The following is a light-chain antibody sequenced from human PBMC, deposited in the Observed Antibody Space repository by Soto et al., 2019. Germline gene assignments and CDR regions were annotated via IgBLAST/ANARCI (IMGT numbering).Light chain of an antibody. CDR3: AAWDDSLSGAV. Sequence: QPVLTQPPSASGTPGQRVTISCSGSGSNIGSHTVSWYQQLPGTAPNLLIYSNDQRPSGVPDRFSGSKSGTSASLAISGLQSEDEADYYCAAWDDSLSGAVFGGGTKVTVL. V-gene: IGLV1-44*01. CDR1: GSNIGSHT. CDR2: SND. J-gene: IGLJ7*01.